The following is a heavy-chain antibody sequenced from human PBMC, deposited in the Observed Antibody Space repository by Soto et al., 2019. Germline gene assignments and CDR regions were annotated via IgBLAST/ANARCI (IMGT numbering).Heavy chain of an antibody. CDR3: ARGRLISLYYFDY. J-gene: IGHJ4*02. V-gene: IGHV3-23*01. D-gene: IGHD2-15*01. CDR2: ISDNGGST. Sequence: HHTPGKGLEWVSSISDNGGSTYYAGSVKGRFTISRENAKNSLYLQMNSLRAEDTAVYYCARGRLISLYYFDYWGQGTLVPVSS.